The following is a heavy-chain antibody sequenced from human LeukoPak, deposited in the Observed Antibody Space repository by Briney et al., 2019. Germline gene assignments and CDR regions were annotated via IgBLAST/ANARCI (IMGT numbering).Heavy chain of an antibody. CDR1: GFTFSSYG. CDR2: ISYDGSNK. D-gene: IGHD2-21*02. J-gene: IGHJ4*02. CDR3: AKDRGGNSGY. Sequence: GRSLRLSCAASGFTFSSYGMHWVRQAPSKGLEWVAVISYDGSNKYYADSVKGRFTISRDNSKNTLYLQMNSLRAEDTAVYYCAKDRGGNSGYWGQGTLVTVSS. V-gene: IGHV3-30*18.